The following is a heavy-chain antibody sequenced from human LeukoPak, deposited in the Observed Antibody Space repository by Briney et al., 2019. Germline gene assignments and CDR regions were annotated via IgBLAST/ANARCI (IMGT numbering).Heavy chain of an antibody. CDR2: IWYDGSNK. Sequence: QPGRSLRLSCAASGFTFSSYGMHWVRQAPGKGLEWVAVIWYDGSNKYYADSVKGRSTISRDNSKNTLYLQMNSLRAEDTAVYYCAKDHYYDSSGYLNWGQGTLVTVSS. V-gene: IGHV3-33*06. CDR3: AKDHYYDSSGYLN. J-gene: IGHJ4*02. CDR1: GFTFSSYG. D-gene: IGHD3-22*01.